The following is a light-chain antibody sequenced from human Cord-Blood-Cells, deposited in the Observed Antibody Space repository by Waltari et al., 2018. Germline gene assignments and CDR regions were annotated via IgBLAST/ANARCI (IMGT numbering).Light chain of an antibody. CDR1: SSNIVSNY. Sequence: QSVLTQPPSASGTPGQRVTISCSGSSSNIVSNYVYWYQQLPGTAPKLLIYRNNQRPAGVPDRFSGSKSGTSASLAISGLRSEDEADYYCAAWDDSLSGYVFGTGTKVTVL. CDR3: AAWDDSLSGYV. CDR2: RNN. J-gene: IGLJ1*01. V-gene: IGLV1-47*01.